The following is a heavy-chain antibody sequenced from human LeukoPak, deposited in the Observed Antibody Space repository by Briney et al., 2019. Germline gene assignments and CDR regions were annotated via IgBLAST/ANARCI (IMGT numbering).Heavy chain of an antibody. CDR3: ARDKPRPMWWPVSSGYPSVAFDI. Sequence: PGGSLRLSCAASGFTFSTYWMTWVRQPPGKGLEWVANIKQDGSEKYYVDSVKGRFTISRDNAKNSLYLQMNSLRAEDTAVYYCARDKPRPMWWPVSSGYPSVAFDIWGQGTMVTVSS. V-gene: IGHV3-7*01. CDR1: GFTFSTYW. D-gene: IGHD3-22*01. CDR2: IKQDGSEK. J-gene: IGHJ3*02.